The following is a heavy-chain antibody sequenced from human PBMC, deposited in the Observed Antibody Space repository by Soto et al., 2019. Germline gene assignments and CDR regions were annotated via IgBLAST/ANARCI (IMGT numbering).Heavy chain of an antibody. D-gene: IGHD2-2*01. Sequence: GPSVKVSCKASGYTFINYGISWVRQAPGQGLEWMGWISAYNGNTNYAQKLQGRVTMTTGTSTSTAYMELRSLRSGDTAVYYCARGDIVVVPAAMGLAYWGQGTLVTVSS. J-gene: IGHJ4*02. CDR1: GYTFINYG. V-gene: IGHV1-18*01. CDR2: ISAYNGNT. CDR3: ARGDIVVVPAAMGLAY.